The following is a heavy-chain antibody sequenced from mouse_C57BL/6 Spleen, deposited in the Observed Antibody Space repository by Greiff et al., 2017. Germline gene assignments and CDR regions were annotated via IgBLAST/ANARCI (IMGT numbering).Heavy chain of an antibody. V-gene: IGHV1-55*01. J-gene: IGHJ2*01. CDR2: IYPGSGST. CDR3: ARGGTGSSLGFDY. Sequence: QVQLQQPGAELVKPGASVKMSCKASGYTFTSYWITWVKQRPGQGLEWIGDIYPGSGSTNYNEKFKSKATLTVDTSSSTAYMQLSSLTSEDSAVYYCARGGTGSSLGFDYWGQGTTLTVSS. CDR1: GYTFTSYW. D-gene: IGHD1-1*01.